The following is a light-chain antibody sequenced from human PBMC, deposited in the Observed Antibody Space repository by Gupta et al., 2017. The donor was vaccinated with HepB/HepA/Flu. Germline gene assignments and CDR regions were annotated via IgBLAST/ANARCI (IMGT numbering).Light chain of an antibody. CDR1: SSNIGTNS. J-gene: IGLJ1*01. CDR3: STWDYVLTANV. CDR2: TNN. V-gene: IGLV1-44*01. Sequence: QSVLTQVPSASGTPGQTVTISCSGSSSNIGTNSVSWYQHFPGTAPKLLIHTNNERPSGVPARFSGSKSGTSASLAVSCLQSDDEGCYYCSTWDYVLTANVFGTGTKVTVL.